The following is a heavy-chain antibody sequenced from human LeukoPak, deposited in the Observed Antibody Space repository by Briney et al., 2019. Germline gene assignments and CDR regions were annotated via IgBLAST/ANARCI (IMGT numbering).Heavy chain of an antibody. CDR1: GFTFSSYS. J-gene: IGHJ3*02. CDR2: ISSSSSTI. CDR3: ARERGGYYYYDSSGYGAFDI. Sequence: PGGSLRLSCAASGFTFSSYSMNWVRQAPGKGLEWVSYISSSSSTIYYADSVKRRFTISRDNAKNSLYLQMNSLRDEDTAVYYCARERGGYYYYDSSGYGAFDIWGQGTMVTVSS. V-gene: IGHV3-48*02. D-gene: IGHD3-22*01.